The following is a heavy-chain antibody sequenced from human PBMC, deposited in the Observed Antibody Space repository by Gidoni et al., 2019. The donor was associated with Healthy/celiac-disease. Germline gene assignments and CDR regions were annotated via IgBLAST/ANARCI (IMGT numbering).Heavy chain of an antibody. D-gene: IGHD6-19*01. CDR3: AGNHGDMQWLAHTYYYGMDV. CDR1: GGTVSSYA. CDR2: IIPIFGTA. Sequence: QVQLVQSGAEVKKPGSSVKVSCKASGGTVSSYAISGVRQAPGQGLEWMGGIIPIFGTANYAQKFQGRVTITADESTSTAYMELSSLRSEDTAVYYCAGNHGDMQWLAHTYYYGMDVWGQGTTVTVSS. J-gene: IGHJ6*02. V-gene: IGHV1-69*01.